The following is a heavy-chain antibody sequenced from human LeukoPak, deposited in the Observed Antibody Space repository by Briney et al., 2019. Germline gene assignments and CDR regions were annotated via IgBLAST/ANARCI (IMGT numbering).Heavy chain of an antibody. CDR1: GFTFSSYA. J-gene: IGHJ6*03. CDR2: ISYDGSNK. CDR3: ARDTIIAAAGTISYYYYYMDV. V-gene: IGHV3-30*04. Sequence: GGSLRLSCAASGFTFSSYAMHWVRQAPGKGLEWVAGISYDGSNKYYADSVKGRFTISRDNSKNKLYLQMNSLRAEDTAVYYCARDTIIAAAGTISYYYYYMDVWGKGTTVTVSS. D-gene: IGHD6-13*01.